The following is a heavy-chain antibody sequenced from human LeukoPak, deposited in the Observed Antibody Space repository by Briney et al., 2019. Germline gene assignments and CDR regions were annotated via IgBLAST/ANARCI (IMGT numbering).Heavy chain of an antibody. D-gene: IGHD5-12*01. J-gene: IGHJ4*02. CDR3: ARGRSPHLPKYSGYDYAPYYFDS. CDR2: IYYSGST. CDR1: GGSISSSSYY. V-gene: IGHV4-39*07. Sequence: SETLSLTCTVSGGSISSSSYYWGWIRQPPGKGLEWIGSIYYSGSTYYNPSLKSRVTISVDTSKNQFSLKLSSVTAADTAVYYCARGRSPHLPKYSGYDYAPYYFDSWGQGTLVTVSS.